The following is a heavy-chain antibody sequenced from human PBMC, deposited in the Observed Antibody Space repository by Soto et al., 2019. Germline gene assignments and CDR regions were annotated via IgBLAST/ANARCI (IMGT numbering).Heavy chain of an antibody. CDR2: IHYSGST. V-gene: IGHV4-59*01. D-gene: IGHD6-19*01. CDR1: GGAISSYY. CDR3: ARPQPTSGWASFDS. Sequence: SQTMSLTCTVSGGAISSYYWSWIRQPPGKGLEWIGYIHYSGSTNYNPSLKSRVAISVDTSKNQFSLKLISVTAADTAVYYCARPQPTSGWASFDSWGQGAQVT. J-gene: IGHJ4*02.